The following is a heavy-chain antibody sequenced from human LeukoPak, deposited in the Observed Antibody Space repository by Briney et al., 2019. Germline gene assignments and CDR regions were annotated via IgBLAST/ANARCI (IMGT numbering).Heavy chain of an antibody. CDR2: IYYTGST. J-gene: IGHJ5*02. CDR3: ARGGNYWPQWWFDP. Sequence: SETLSLTCTVSGGSISSSSYYWSWIRQPPGKGLEWIGYIYYTGSTCYNPSLRSRVTMSLDASKNQFSLELNSVTPADTGVYYCARGGNYWPQWWFDPWGRGTLVSVSS. D-gene: IGHD1-26*01. CDR1: GGSISSSSYY. V-gene: IGHV4-61*01.